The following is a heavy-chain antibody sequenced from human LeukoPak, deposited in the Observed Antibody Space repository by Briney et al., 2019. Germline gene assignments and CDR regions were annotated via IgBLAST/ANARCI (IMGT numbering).Heavy chain of an antibody. CDR3: AKDLRYSSSWCVFDY. V-gene: IGHV3-23*01. CDR2: ISGSGGST. Sequence: GGSPRLSCAASGFTFSSYAMSWVRQAPGKGLEWVSAISGSGGSTYYADSVKGRFTISRDNSKNTLYLQMNSLRAEDTAVYYCAKDLRYSSSWCVFDYWGQGTLVTVSS. D-gene: IGHD6-13*01. J-gene: IGHJ4*02. CDR1: GFTFSSYA.